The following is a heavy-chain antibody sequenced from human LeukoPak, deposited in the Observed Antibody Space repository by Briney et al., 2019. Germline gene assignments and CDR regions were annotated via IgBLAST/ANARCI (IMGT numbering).Heavy chain of an antibody. CDR3: ARVYSSSPDFDY. CDR2: ISASYGNT. J-gene: IGHJ4*02. Sequence: GASVKVSCRASGYTFTNYGLTWVRPAPGQGLEGMGWISASYGNTYYAQQLQGRVTMPTDTSPNTVYMELRSLRSDDTAVYYCARVYSSSPDFDYWGQGTLVTVSS. D-gene: IGHD6-13*01. V-gene: IGHV1-18*01. CDR1: GYTFTNYG.